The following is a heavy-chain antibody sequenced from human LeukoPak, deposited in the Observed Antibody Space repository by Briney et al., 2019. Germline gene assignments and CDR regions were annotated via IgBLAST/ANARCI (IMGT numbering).Heavy chain of an antibody. Sequence: GGSLRLSCAASGFTFSTYAMSWVRQAPGKGREWVSAISGIGGSTYYADSVKGRFTISRDNSENRLYLQMNSLRAEDTAAYYCAKVLSEYQLLSGKYYYYGMDVWGQGTTVTVSS. D-gene: IGHD2-2*01. J-gene: IGHJ6*02. CDR2: ISGIGGST. CDR3: AKVLSEYQLLSGKYYYYGMDV. CDR1: GFTFSTYA. V-gene: IGHV3-23*01.